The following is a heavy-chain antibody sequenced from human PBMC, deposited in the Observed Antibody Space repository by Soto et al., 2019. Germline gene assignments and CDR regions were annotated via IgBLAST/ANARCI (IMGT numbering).Heavy chain of an antibody. CDR2: IGTAGDT. Sequence: EVQLVESGGGLVQPGGSLRLSCAASGFTFSSYDMHWVRQATGKGLEWVSAIGTAGDTYYPGSVKGRFTISRENAKNSLYLQMNSLRAGATAVYYYERGGSSDLTTVLTTAFDIWGQGTMVSVSS. D-gene: IGHD4-17*01. J-gene: IGHJ3*02. CDR1: GFTFSSYD. V-gene: IGHV3-13*01. CDR3: ERGGSSDLTTVLTTAFDI.